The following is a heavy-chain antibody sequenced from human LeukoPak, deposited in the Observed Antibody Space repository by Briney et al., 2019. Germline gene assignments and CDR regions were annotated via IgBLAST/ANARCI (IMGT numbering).Heavy chain of an antibody. Sequence: PSETLSLTCTVSGGSISSSSFYWGCIRQPPGKGLEWIGSIYYSGSTYYNPSLKSRVTISVDTSKNQFSLKLSSVTAADTAVYYCARHIGGYSIDYWGQGTLVTVSS. CDR2: IYYSGST. D-gene: IGHD3-22*01. V-gene: IGHV4-39*01. CDR1: GGSISSSSFY. CDR3: ARHIGGYSIDY. J-gene: IGHJ4*02.